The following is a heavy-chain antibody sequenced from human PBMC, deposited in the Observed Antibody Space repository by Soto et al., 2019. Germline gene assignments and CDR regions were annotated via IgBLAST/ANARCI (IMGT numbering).Heavy chain of an antibody. J-gene: IGHJ3*02. CDR1: GFTFSSYG. CDR3: ARENLDYDDSSPPTGDAFDI. Sequence: SLRLSCAASGFTFSSYGMHWVRQAPGKGLEWVAVIWYDGSNKYYADSVKGRFTISRDNSKNTLYLQMNSLRAEDTAVYYCARENLDYDDSSPPTGDAFDIWGEGTMVTVSS. D-gene: IGHD3-22*01. V-gene: IGHV3-33*01. CDR2: IWYDGSNK.